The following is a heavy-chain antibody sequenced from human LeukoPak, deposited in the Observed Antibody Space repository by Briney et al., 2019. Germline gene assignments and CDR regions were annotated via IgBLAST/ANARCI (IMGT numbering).Heavy chain of an antibody. V-gene: IGHV4-61*02. CDR1: SFSINGGSYC. Sequence: SETLSFTCTGASFSINGGSYCGSWLGQPAGKGLGWIRRIYTRGSPSNNPSLKRRRTISVDTSKNQLSLKLSSVTAADTAVYYCARDEYSYGLRGGYYYGMDGCGQGTTVTASS. CDR2: IYTRGSP. CDR3: ARDEYSYGLRGGYYYGMDG. D-gene: IGHD5-18*01. J-gene: IGHJ6*02.